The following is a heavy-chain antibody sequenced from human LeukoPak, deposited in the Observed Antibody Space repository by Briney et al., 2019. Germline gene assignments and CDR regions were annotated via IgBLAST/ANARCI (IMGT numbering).Heavy chain of an antibody. Sequence: GGSLRLSCAASGFTFSSYAMGWVRQAPGKGLEWVSAISGSGGSTYYADSVKGRFTISREKSKNPLYLQMNSLRAEDTAVYYCAKSKRSGYYSSDYWGQGTLVTVSS. V-gene: IGHV3-23*01. CDR3: AKSKRSGYYSSDY. J-gene: IGHJ4*02. D-gene: IGHD3-22*01. CDR2: ISGSGGST. CDR1: GFTFSSYA.